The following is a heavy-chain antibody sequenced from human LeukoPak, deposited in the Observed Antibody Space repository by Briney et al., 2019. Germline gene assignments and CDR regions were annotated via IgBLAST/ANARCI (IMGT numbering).Heavy chain of an antibody. CDR1: GFTFSGSA. J-gene: IGHJ5*02. V-gene: IGHV3-73*01. D-gene: IGHD3-10*01. CDR3: TRHVGYYGSGKEPWFDP. CDR2: IRSKANSYAT. Sequence: PGGSLRLSCAASGFTFSGSAMHWVRQASGKGLEWVGRIRSKANSYATAYAASVKGRFTISRDDSKNTAYLQMNILKTEDTAVYYCTRHVGYYGSGKEPWFDPWGQGTLVTVSS.